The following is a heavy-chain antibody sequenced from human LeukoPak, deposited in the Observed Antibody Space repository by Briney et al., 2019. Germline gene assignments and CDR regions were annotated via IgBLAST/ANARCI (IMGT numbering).Heavy chain of an antibody. CDR2: FLSDGSRT. CDR3: ARVGDYGSGFDF. D-gene: IGHD3-10*01. Sequence: GGSLRLSCAASGFTFSSYWMHWVRQGPGKGLVWVSRFLSDGSRTTYADSMKGRFTISGDNAKNTLYLQMNSLRAEDTAVYYCARVGDYGSGFDFWGQGTLVTVSS. CDR1: GFTFSSYW. V-gene: IGHV3-74*01. J-gene: IGHJ4*02.